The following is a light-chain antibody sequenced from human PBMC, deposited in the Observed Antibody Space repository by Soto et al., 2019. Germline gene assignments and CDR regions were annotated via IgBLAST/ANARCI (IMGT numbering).Light chain of an antibody. CDR2: DVT. Sequence: QSALTQPASVSGSPGQSITISCTGTSSDVGGYNYVSWYQQHPVKAPKLMIYDVTNRPSGVSDRFSGSKSGNTASLTISGLQAEDEADYYCSSYTSSSTLYAFGTGTKVTVL. CDR3: SSYTSSSTLYA. V-gene: IGLV2-14*01. J-gene: IGLJ1*01. CDR1: SSDVGGYNY.